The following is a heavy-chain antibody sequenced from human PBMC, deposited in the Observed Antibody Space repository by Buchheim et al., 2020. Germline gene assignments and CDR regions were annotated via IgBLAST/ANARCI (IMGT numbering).Heavy chain of an antibody. D-gene: IGHD4-17*01. CDR3: ARDDYGDFSSDRPPYGMDV. V-gene: IGHV3-48*03. J-gene: IGHJ6*02. Sequence: EVQLVESGGGLVQPGGSLRLSCAASGFTFSSYEMNWVRQAPGKGLEWVSYISSSGSTIYYADSVKGRFTISRDNAKNSLYLQMNSLRAEDTAVYYCARDDYGDFSSDRPPYGMDVWGQGTT. CDR1: GFTFSSYE. CDR2: ISSSGSTI.